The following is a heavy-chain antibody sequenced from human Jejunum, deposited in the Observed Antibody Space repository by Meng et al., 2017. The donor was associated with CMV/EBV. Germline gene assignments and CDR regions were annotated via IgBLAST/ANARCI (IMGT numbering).Heavy chain of an antibody. CDR1: GDFISRSRFD. D-gene: IGHD5/OR15-5a*01. CDR2: IYRGGST. CDR3: ARDREQVYDY. V-gene: IGHV4-39*07. J-gene: IGHJ4*02. Sequence: TVSGDFISRSRFDWGWIRQPPGKGLEWIGNIYRGGSTYYNPSLKSRVVISVDTSKNQFSLTLSSVTAADTAVYYCARDREQVYDYWGQGTLVTVSS.